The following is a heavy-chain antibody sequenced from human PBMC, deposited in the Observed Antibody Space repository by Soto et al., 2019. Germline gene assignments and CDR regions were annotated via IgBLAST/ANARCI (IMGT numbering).Heavy chain of an antibody. CDR3: ARHRRETGTYAQPLDY. CDR1: GGSISDTSYY. V-gene: IGHV4-39*01. Sequence: QLQLQESGPGLVKPSETLSLTCTVSGGSISDTSYYWGWVRQPPGKGLEWIGSICYSGTTYYIPSLKSRVTRSVDTSKNQLSLSLNSVTAADTALYFCARHRRETGTYAQPLDYWGQGTLVTVSS. D-gene: IGHD1-1*01. J-gene: IGHJ4*02. CDR2: ICYSGTT.